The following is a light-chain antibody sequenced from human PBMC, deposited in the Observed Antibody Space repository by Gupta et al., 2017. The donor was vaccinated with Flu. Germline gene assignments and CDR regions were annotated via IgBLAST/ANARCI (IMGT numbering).Light chain of an antibody. CDR3: QQDNNWPQ. CDR1: QSVSSN. Sequence: EIVMTQSPATLSVSPGERATLSCRASQSVSSNLAWYQQKPGQAPRLLIYGASTRATGIPARFSGSGSGTEFTLTSSSRQSEDFALYYWQQDNNWPQFGQGTKVEIK. J-gene: IGKJ1*01. CDR2: GAS. V-gene: IGKV3-15*01.